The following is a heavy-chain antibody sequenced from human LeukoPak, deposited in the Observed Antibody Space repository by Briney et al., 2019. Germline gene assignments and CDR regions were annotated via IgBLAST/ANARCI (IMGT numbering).Heavy chain of an antibody. D-gene: IGHD5-18*01. Sequence: GGSLRLSCSASGFTFSNYAMSWVRPAPGKGLEWVSVISGSGGSTYYPDSVKGQFTIFRDNSKNTVYLQMNSLRADDTAVYYCAKGDTGMVRRYYFDYWGQGTLVTVSS. CDR1: GFTFSNYA. V-gene: IGHV3-23*01. CDR2: ISGSGGST. CDR3: AKGDTGMVRRYYFDY. J-gene: IGHJ4*02.